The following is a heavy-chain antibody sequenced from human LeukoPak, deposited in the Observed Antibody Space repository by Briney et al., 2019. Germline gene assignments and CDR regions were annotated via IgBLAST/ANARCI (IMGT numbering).Heavy chain of an antibody. CDR3: ARDSIYCSSTSCYYYYGMDV. CDR2: INPNSGGT. D-gene: IGHD2-2*01. J-gene: IGHJ6*02. Sequence: ASVKVSCKASGYTFTGYYMHWVRQTPGQGLEWMGWINPNSGGTNYAQKFQGRVTMTRDTSISTAYMELSRLRSDDTAVYYCARDSIYCSSTSCYYYYGMDVWGQGTTVTVSS. CDR1: GYTFTGYY. V-gene: IGHV1-2*02.